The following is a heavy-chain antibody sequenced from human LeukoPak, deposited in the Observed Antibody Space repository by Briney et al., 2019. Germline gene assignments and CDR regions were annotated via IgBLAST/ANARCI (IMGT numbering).Heavy chain of an antibody. V-gene: IGHV4-38-2*02. J-gene: IGHJ6*03. D-gene: IGHD6-13*01. CDR2: LHHRGST. CDR1: GYSISSGYS. Sequence: SETLSLTCTISGYSISSGYSWGWIRQPPGKGLEWIGSLHHRGSTYYNPSLKSRVTISVDTSKNQFSLKLSSVTAADTAVYYCARVKGSSWFLHPADMDVWGKGTTVTVSS. CDR3: ARVKGSSWFLHPADMDV.